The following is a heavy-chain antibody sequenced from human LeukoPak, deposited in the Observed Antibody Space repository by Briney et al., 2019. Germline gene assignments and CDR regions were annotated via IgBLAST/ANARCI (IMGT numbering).Heavy chain of an antibody. CDR1: GYIFTGYY. CDR3: ATDGSYYDFWSGTYYYYYMDV. V-gene: IGHV1-2*06. CDR2: INPNSGDT. Sequence: ASVKVSCKASGYIFTGYYMHWVRQAPGQGLEWMGRINPNSGDTYYAQNLQGRVTMTRDTSITTAYMELSSLTSDDTAVYYCATDGSYYDFWSGTYYYYYMDVWGKGTTVTVSS. J-gene: IGHJ6*03. D-gene: IGHD3-3*01.